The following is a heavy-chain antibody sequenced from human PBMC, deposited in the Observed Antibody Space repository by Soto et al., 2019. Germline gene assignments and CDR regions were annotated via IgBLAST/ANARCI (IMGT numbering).Heavy chain of an antibody. V-gene: IGHV1-8*01. CDR3: TRGDEYSTFLDY. CDR2: INPNSGNT. J-gene: IGHJ4*02. CDR1: GYTFTSYD. D-gene: IGHD2-15*01. Sequence: QVQLVQSGAEVKKPGASVKVSCKASGYTFTSYDINWVRQATGQGLEWMGWINPNSGNTGYAQKFQGRVTMTRNTSISAAYMELSSLRSEDTAVYYCTRGDEYSTFLDYWGQGILVTVSS.